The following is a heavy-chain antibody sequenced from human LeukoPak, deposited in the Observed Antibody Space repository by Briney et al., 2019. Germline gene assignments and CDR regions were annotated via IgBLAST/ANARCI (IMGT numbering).Heavy chain of an antibody. V-gene: IGHV4-61*02. D-gene: IGHD4-11*01. CDR3: AREGHDYTEYYFDY. J-gene: IGHJ4*02. CDR2: IYTSGST. CDR1: GGSISSGSYY. Sequence: PSQTLSLTCTVSGGSISSGSYYWSWIRQPAGKGLEWIGRIYTSGSTNYNPSLKSRVTISVDTSKNQFSLKLSSVTAADTAVYYCAREGHDYTEYYFDYWGQGTLVTVSS.